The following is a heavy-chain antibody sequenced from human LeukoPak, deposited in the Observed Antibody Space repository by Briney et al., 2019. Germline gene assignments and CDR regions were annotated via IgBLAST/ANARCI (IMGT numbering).Heavy chain of an antibody. CDR2: IYSGGFSGGGP. V-gene: IGHV3-23*01. D-gene: IGHD1-26*01. J-gene: IGHJ4*02. CDR3: AKDGSSYSGSYFDS. CDR1: GFNVSSHH. Sequence: GGSLRLSCAVSGFNVSSHHMNWVRQAPGKGLEWVSVIYSGGFSGGGPHYADSVKGRFTISRDNSKNTLYLQMNSLRAGDTAVYYCAKDGSSYSGSYFDSWGQGTLVTVSS.